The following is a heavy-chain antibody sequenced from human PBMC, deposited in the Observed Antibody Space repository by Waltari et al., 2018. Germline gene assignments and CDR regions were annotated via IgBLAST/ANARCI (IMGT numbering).Heavy chain of an antibody. CDR3: AREFSGYGDYGYFDY. CDR2: IYYSGST. Sequence: QVQLQESGPGLVKPSQTLSLTCTVSGGSISSDDYYWSWIRQPPGKGLEWIGYIYYSGSTYYNPSLKSRVTISVDTSKNQFSLKLSSVTAADTAVYYCAREFSGYGDYGYFDYWGQGTLVTVSS. J-gene: IGHJ4*02. CDR1: GGSISSDDYY. D-gene: IGHD4-17*01. V-gene: IGHV4-30-4*08.